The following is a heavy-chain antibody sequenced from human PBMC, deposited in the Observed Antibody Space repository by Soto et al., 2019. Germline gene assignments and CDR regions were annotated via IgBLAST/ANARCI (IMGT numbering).Heavy chain of an antibody. CDR1: GGSFSGYY. CDR3: ARTGGYCSSTSCQGGMDV. V-gene: IGHV4-34*01. Sequence: QVQLQQWGAGLLKPSETLSLTCAVYGGSFSGYYWSWIRQPPGKGLEWIGEINHSGSTNYNPSLKSRVTISVDTSKNQFSLKLSSVTAADTAVYYCARTGGYCSSTSCQGGMDVWGQGTTVTVSS. CDR2: INHSGST. J-gene: IGHJ6*02. D-gene: IGHD2-2*01.